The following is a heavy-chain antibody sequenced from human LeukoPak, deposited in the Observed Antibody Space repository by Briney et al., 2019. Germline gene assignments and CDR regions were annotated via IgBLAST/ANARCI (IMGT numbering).Heavy chain of an antibody. CDR3: ASPDGSGYVMDV. CDR1: GFTVSSNY. V-gene: IGHV3-48*01. D-gene: IGHD3-3*01. CDR2: ISSSSSSTI. Sequence: PGGSLRLSCAASGFTVSSNYMSWVRQAPGKGLEWVSYISSSSSSTIYYADSVKGRFTISRDNAKNSLYLQMNSLRAEDTAVYYCASPDGSGYVMDVWGKGTTVTVSS. J-gene: IGHJ6*04.